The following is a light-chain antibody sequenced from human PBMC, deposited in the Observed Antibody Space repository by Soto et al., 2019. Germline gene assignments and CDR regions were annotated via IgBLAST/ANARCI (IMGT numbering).Light chain of an antibody. V-gene: IGKV3-11*01. CDR2: DAS. J-gene: IGKJ4*01. Sequence: EIVLTQSPVTLSLSPGDRATLSCRASQSVSSFLAWYQQKPGQAPRLLIYDASNRDTGIPARFSGSGSGTDFTLTISSLEPEDFAVYYCQQRSNGPLTFGGGTKVEIK. CDR3: QQRSNGPLT. CDR1: QSVSSF.